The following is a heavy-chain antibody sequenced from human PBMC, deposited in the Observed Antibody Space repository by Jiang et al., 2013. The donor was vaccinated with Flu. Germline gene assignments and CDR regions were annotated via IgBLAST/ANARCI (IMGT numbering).Heavy chain of an antibody. D-gene: IGHD6-13*01. CDR1: GGPMNSDF. J-gene: IGHJ4*02. V-gene: IGHV4-59*08. Sequence: GPGLVKPSETLSLTCTVSGGPMNSDFWSWIRQPPGKGLEWIGYIFYSGSTNYNPSLKSRVTISIDTSKNQFSLKLSSVTAADTAVYFXARPEGYSTSWSKYWGRGTLATVSS. CDR3: ARPEGYSTSWSKY. CDR2: IFYSGST.